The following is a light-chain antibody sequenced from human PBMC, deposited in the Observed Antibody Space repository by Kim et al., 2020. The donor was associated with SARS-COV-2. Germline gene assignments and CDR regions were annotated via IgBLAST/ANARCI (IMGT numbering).Light chain of an antibody. CDR2: EVT. J-gene: IGLJ2*01. Sequence: GQSITISCTGTSSDIGSYDLISWYQHQPGKAPRLLIYEVTERPSGVSTRFSGAKSGNTASLTVSGLQAEDEADYYCCSYAGSATVIFGGGTQLTVL. CDR1: SSDIGSYDL. V-gene: IGLV2-23*02. CDR3: CSYAGSATVI.